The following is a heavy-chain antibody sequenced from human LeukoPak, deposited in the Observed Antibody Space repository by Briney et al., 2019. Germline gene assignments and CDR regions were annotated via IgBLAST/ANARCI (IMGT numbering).Heavy chain of an antibody. CDR2: IFGSGDTT. CDR1: GFPFSSYA. CDR3: AKRNTMVRGGPCFDY. V-gene: IGHV3-23*01. J-gene: IGHJ4*02. Sequence: GGSLRLSCAASGFPFSSYAMNWVRQAPGKGLEWVSIIFGSGDTTYYADSVKRRFTVSRDNSKNMLYLQMNNLRPEDTATYYCAKRNTMVRGGPCFDYWGQGLMVTVSS. D-gene: IGHD3-10*01.